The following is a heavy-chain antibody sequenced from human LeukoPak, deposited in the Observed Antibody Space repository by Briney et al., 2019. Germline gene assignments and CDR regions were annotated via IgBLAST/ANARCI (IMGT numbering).Heavy chain of an antibody. CDR1: GGSFSGYY. D-gene: IGHD3-9*01. CDR2: INHSGST. J-gene: IGHJ4*02. V-gene: IGHV4-34*01. Sequence: SETLSLTCAVYGGSFSGYYWSWIRQPPGKGLEWIGEINHSGSTNYNPSLKSRVTISVDTSKNQFSLKLSSVTAADTAVYCCASGKPDSYYDILTGFDYWGQGTLVTVSS. CDR3: ASGKPDSYYDILTGFDY.